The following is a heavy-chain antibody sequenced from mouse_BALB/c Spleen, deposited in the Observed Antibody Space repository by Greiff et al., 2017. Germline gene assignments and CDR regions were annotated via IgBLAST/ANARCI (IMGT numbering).Heavy chain of an antibody. J-gene: IGHJ4*01. CDR2: IYPSDSYT. CDR3: TRQGDDAMDY. D-gene: IGHD3-3*01. Sequence: VQLQQPGAELVRPGASVKLSCKASGYTFTSYWINWVKQRPGQGLEWIGNIYPSDSYTNYNQKFKDKATLTVDKSSSTAYMQLSSPTSEDSAVYYCTRQGDDAMDYWGQGTSVTVSS. V-gene: IGHV1-69*02. CDR1: GYTFTSYW.